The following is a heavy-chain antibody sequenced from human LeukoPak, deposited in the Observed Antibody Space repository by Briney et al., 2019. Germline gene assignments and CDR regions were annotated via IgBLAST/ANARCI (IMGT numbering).Heavy chain of an antibody. CDR1: GVTLSPYG. J-gene: IGHJ4*02. CDR3: AKDRTSAYSSSFYVY. CDR2: ISYEGGTQ. D-gene: IGHD6-13*01. Sequence: GGSLRLSCAASGVTLSPYGMHWVRQAPGKGLEWVAVISYEGGTQHYADSVKGRFIISRDNPRNTLYLQMNILRTEDTAVYYCAKDRTSAYSSSFYVYWGQGTLVTASS. V-gene: IGHV3-30*18.